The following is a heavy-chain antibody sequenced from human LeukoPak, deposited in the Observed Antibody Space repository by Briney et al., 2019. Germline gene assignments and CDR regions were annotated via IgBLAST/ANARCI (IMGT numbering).Heavy chain of an antibody. CDR3: AKVVAVAQFDY. CDR2: IWSDGSNK. CDR1: GFTFSIYG. Sequence: GGSLRLSCAASGFTFSIYGMHWVRQAPGKGLEWVAVIWSDGSNKYSADSVKGRFTISRDNSKNTLYLQMSSLRAEDTAVYYCAKVVAVAQFDYWGQGTLVTVSS. V-gene: IGHV3-30*02. D-gene: IGHD6-19*01. J-gene: IGHJ4*02.